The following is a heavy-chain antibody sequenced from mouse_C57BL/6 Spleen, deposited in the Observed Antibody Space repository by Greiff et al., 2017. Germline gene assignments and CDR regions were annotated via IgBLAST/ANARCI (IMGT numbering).Heavy chain of an antibody. CDR3: ARLGYGSIYTYIDV. CDR2: IDPSDSET. CDR1: GYTFTSYW. Sequence: QVQLQQPGAELVRPGSSVKLSCKASGYTFTSYWMHWVKQRPIQGLEWIGNIDPSDSETHYNQKFKDKATLTVDKSSSTAYMQLSSLTSEDSAVYYGARLGYGSIYTYIDVWGTGTTVTVSS. V-gene: IGHV1-52*01. J-gene: IGHJ1*03. D-gene: IGHD1-1*01.